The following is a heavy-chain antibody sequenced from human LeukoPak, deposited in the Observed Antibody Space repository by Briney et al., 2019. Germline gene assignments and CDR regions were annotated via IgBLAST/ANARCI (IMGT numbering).Heavy chain of an antibody. Sequence: SETLSLTCSVSSGSISSYFRSWLRQPAGRGLEWIGRIYTSGSTNYNPSLKSRVTMSVDTSKNQFSLKLSSVTAADTAVYYCARDPSSGWLEDYFDYWGQGTLVTVSS. CDR3: ARDPSSGWLEDYFDY. CDR1: SGSISSYF. V-gene: IGHV4-4*07. J-gene: IGHJ4*02. CDR2: IYTSGST. D-gene: IGHD6-19*01.